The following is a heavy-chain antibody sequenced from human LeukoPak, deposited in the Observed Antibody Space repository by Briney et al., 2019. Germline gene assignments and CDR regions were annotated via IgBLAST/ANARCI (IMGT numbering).Heavy chain of an antibody. J-gene: IGHJ4*01. V-gene: IGHV1-18*01. CDR3: ARGAFYSDSSGSNFDY. Sequence: ASVKVSCKPSGYTFTNYNLAWVRQAPGEGLEWMGWISPYNGDTNYAPKFQGRVTLTTDTSTSTGYMELRNLRSDDTAVYYCARGAFYSDSSGSNFDYWGQGTLVTVSS. CDR1: GYTFTNYN. CDR2: ISPYNGDT. D-gene: IGHD3-22*01.